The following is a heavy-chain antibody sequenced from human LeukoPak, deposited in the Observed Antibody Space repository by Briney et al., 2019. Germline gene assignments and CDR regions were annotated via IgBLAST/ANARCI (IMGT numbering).Heavy chain of an antibody. CDR1: GFTFSSYA. D-gene: IGHD3-22*01. V-gene: IGHV3-23*01. J-gene: IGHJ4*02. CDR2: ISGSGGST. CDR3: ANGDSSGYPSHFDY. Sequence: HPGGSLRLSCAASGFTFSSYAMSWVRQAPGKGLEWVSAISGSGGSTYYADSVKGRFTISRDNSKNTLYLQMNSLRAEDTAVYYCANGDSSGYPSHFDYWGQGTLDTVSS.